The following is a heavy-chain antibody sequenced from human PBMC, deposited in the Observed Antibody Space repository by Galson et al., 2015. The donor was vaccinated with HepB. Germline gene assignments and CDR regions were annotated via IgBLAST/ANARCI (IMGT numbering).Heavy chain of an antibody. CDR2: ISWNSGSI. CDR1: GFTFDDYA. CDR3: AKDRASSSWSDGVDAFDI. V-gene: IGHV3-9*01. Sequence: SLRLSCAASGFTFDDYAMHWVRQAPGKGLEWVSGISWNSGSIGYADSVKGRFTISRDNAKNSLYLQMNSLRAEDTALYYCAKDRASSSWSDGVDAFDIWGQGTMVTVSS. J-gene: IGHJ3*02. D-gene: IGHD6-13*01.